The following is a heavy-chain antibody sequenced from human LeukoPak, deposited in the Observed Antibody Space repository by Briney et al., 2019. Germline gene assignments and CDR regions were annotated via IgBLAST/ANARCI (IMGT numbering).Heavy chain of an antibody. CDR3: ARWAVTMAGGAHYYYYGMDV. CDR2: IIPIFGTA. CDR1: GGTFSSYA. D-gene: IGHD3-3*01. V-gene: IGHV1-69*13. J-gene: IGHJ6*04. Sequence: SVKVSCKASGGTFSSYAISWVRQAPGQGLEWMGGIIPIFGTANYAQKFQGRVTITADESTSTAYMELSSLRSEDTTVYYCARWAVTMAGGAHYYYYGMDVWGKGTTVTVSS.